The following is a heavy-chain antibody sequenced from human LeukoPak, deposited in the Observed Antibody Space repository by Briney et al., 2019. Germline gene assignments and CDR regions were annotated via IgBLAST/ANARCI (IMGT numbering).Heavy chain of an antibody. CDR2: IKQDGSDE. Sequence: GGSLRLSCAASGFTFSSYWMSWVRQAPGKGLEWVANIKQDGSDEYYVDSVKGRFTISRDNAKKSLYLQMNSLRAEDTAVYYCARGGLRFFDWSPPPLDAFDIWGQGTTVTVSS. CDR1: GFTFSSYW. D-gene: IGHD3-9*01. CDR3: ARGGLRFFDWSPPPLDAFDI. V-gene: IGHV3-7*01. J-gene: IGHJ3*02.